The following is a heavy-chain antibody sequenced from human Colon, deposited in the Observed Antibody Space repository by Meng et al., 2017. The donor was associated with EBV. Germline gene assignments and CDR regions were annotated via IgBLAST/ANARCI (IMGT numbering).Heavy chain of an antibody. Sequence: QVRLLVSGPGLVKPPQTLSLTCAVSGGSITSVGYYWTWIRQPPGKGLEWIGYIFYTGSTYYNPSLKSRVTISLDTSKNQFSLKLSSVTAADTAVYYCARDQIGGDGWFDPWGRGTLVTVSS. V-gene: IGHV4-30-4*01. CDR3: ARDQIGGDGWFDP. D-gene: IGHD3-10*01. CDR1: GGSITSVGYY. J-gene: IGHJ5*02. CDR2: IFYTGST.